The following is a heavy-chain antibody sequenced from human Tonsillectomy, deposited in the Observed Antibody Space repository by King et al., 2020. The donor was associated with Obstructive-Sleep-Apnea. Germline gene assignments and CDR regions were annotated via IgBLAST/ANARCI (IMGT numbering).Heavy chain of an antibody. J-gene: IGHJ6*02. V-gene: IGHV1-2*02. CDR2: INPNSGGT. Sequence: VQLVQSGAEVKKPGASVKVSCKASGYTFTGHYMHWVRQAPGQGLEWMGWINPNSGGTKYAQNFQGGVTMTRDTSIRTVYMELSRLRPDDTAVYYCARDPRPTGISGYGASSEYYGMDVWGQGTTVIVSS. CDR3: ARDPRPTGISGYGASSEYYGMDV. CDR1: GYTFTGHY. D-gene: IGHD6-13*01.